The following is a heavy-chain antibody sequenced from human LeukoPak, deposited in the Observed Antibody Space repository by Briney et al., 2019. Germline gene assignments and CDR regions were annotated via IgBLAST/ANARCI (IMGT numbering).Heavy chain of an antibody. V-gene: IGHV3-7*01. CDR1: GFSLSAYW. CDR2: INRDGSQK. J-gene: IGHJ4*02. D-gene: IGHD3-22*01. CDR3: ARDYYDSSGYGSPLDY. Sequence: GGSLRLSCAASGFSLSAYWMTWVRQAPGKGLEWVANINRDGSQKNHVDSVKGRFTISRDNAENSLFLQMNSLRAEDTAVYYCARDYYDSSGYGSPLDYWGQGTLVTVSS.